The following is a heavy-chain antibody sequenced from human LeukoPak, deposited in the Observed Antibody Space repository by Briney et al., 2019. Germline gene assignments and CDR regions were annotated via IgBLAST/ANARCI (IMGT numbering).Heavy chain of an antibody. J-gene: IGHJ4*02. D-gene: IGHD2-2*01. V-gene: IGHV1-18*01. CDR1: GYTFTSYG. Sequence: GASVKVSCTASGYTFTSYGISWVRQAPGQGLEWMGWISAYNGNTNYAQKLQGRVTMTTDTSTSTAYMELRSLRSDDTAVYYCARDTRRGYCSSTSCHVFDYWGQGTLVTVSS. CDR3: ARDTRRGYCSSTSCHVFDY. CDR2: ISAYNGNT.